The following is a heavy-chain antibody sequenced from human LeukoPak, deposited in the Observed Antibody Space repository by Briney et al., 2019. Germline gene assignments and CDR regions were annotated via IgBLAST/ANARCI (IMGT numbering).Heavy chain of an antibody. D-gene: IGHD3-10*01. CDR1: GGSISSYY. CDR2: IYYSGST. CDR3: ARGVWFGEYDY. J-gene: IGHJ4*02. V-gene: IGHV4-59*01. Sequence: SETLSLTCTVSGGSISSYYWSWIRQPPGKGPEWIGYIYYSGSTNYNPSLKSRVTISVDTSKNQFSPKLSSVTAADTAVYYCARGVWFGEYDYWGQGTLVTVSS.